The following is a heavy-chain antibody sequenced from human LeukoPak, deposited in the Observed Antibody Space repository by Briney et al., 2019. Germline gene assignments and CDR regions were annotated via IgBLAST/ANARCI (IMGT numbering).Heavy chain of an antibody. Sequence: PRASVKVSCKASGYTFTDYYMHWVRQAPGQGLEWMGGIIPIFGTANYAQKFQGRVTITADKSTSTAYMELSSLRSEDTAVYYCARNGIEYSSSDWFDPWGQGTLVTVSS. D-gene: IGHD6-6*01. CDR2: IIPIFGTA. CDR3: ARNGIEYSSSDWFDP. V-gene: IGHV1-69*06. CDR1: GYTFTDYY. J-gene: IGHJ5*02.